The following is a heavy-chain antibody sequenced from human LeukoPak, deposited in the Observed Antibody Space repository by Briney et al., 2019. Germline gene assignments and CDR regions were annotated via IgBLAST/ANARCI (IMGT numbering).Heavy chain of an antibody. D-gene: IGHD6-13*01. CDR1: GFTFSSYS. J-gene: IGHJ4*02. Sequence: GGSLRLSCAASGFTFSSYSMNWVRLAPGKGLEWVSSISSSGSTIYYADSVKGRFTISRDNAKNSLYLQMNSLRAEDTAVYYCASPRGVSADYWGQGTLVTVSS. V-gene: IGHV3-48*04. CDR3: ASPRGVSADY. CDR2: ISSSGSTI.